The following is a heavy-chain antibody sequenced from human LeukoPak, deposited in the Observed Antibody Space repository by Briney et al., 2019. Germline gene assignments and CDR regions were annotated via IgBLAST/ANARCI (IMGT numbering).Heavy chain of an antibody. CDR1: GGSISSYY. CDR2: IYTSGST. V-gene: IGHV4-4*07. Sequence: PSETLSLTCTVSGGSISSYYWSWIRQPAGKGLEWIGRIYTSGSTNYNPSLKSRVTMSVDTSKNQFSLKLSSVTAADTAVYYCAKEHTDWSGYGWFDPWGQGTLVTVSS. J-gene: IGHJ5*02. D-gene: IGHD3-3*01. CDR3: AKEHTDWSGYGWFDP.